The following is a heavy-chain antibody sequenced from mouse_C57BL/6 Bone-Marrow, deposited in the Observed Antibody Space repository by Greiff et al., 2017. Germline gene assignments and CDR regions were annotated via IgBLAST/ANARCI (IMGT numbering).Heavy chain of an antibody. J-gene: IGHJ2*01. Sequence: EVKLQQSGAELVRPGASVKLSCTASGFNIKDAYMHWVKQRPEQGLEWIGWIDPENGDTEYASKFQGKATITADTSSNTAYLHLSSLTSEDTAVYYCTILLRFFDYWGQGTTLTVSS. V-gene: IGHV14-4*01. CDR2: IDPENGDT. CDR1: GFNIKDAY. D-gene: IGHD1-1*01. CDR3: TILLRFFDY.